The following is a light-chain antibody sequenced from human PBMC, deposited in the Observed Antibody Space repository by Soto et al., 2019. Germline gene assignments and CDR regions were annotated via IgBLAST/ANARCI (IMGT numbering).Light chain of an antibody. CDR2: GAT. Sequence: DIQMTQSPSSVSASVGDRVTITCRASQDVGSWLAWYQKKPGKAPKVLIFGATSLQSGVPSRFSGSGSGTEFTLTISSLQPEDVATYFFQQANSFPLTFGGGTKGEIK. CDR3: QQANSFPLT. CDR1: QDVGSW. J-gene: IGKJ4*01. V-gene: IGKV1-12*01.